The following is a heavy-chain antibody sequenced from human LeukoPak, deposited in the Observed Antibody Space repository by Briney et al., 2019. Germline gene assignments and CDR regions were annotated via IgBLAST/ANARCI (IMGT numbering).Heavy chain of an antibody. CDR3: ARDSGYYTNWFDP. D-gene: IGHD3/OR15-3a*01. V-gene: IGHV4-59*01. CDR2: IHFSGST. CDR1: GGSITSYY. Sequence: PSETLSLTCTVSGGSITSYYWSWIRQPPGKGLEWIGYIHFSGSTEYNPSLKSRVTISVDTSKNQFYLKLSSVTAADTAVYYCARDSGYYTNWFDPWGQGTLVTVSS. J-gene: IGHJ5*02.